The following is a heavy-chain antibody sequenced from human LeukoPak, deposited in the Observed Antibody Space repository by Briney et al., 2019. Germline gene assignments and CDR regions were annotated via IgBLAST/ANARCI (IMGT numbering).Heavy chain of an antibody. V-gene: IGHV3-74*01. J-gene: IGHJ4*02. CDR3: AKTPLNYYDSSGSLGYFAY. Sequence: GGSLRLSCEASGFTFSSHWMHWVRQAPGKGLVWVSRINSDGSSISYADSVKGRFTISRDNAKNTLSLQMNSLRAEDTAVYYCAKTPLNYYDSSGSLGYFAYWGQGTLVTVSS. CDR2: INSDGSSI. D-gene: IGHD3-22*01. CDR1: GFTFSSHW.